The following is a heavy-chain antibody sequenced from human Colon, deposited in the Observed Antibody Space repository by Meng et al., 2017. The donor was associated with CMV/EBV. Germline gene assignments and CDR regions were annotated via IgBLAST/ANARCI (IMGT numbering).Heavy chain of an antibody. D-gene: IGHD2-21*02. V-gene: IGHV3-30*02. Sequence: GESLKISCAASGFPFSDYGIHWVRQAPGKGLEWVAFLRSDGTHDLYSDSVKGRFTISRDNSKNTVFLEMTSLRPEASATDYCAEQRVTLLKNWSFDQWGQGTLVTVSS. CDR1: GFPFSDYG. CDR3: AEQRVTLLKNWSFDQ. J-gene: IGHJ4*02. CDR2: LRSDGTHD.